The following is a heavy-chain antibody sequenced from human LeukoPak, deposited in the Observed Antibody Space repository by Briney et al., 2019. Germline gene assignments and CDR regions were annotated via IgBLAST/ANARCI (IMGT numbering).Heavy chain of an antibody. CDR1: GGSISSYY. Sequence: SETLSLTCTVSGGSISSYYWNWIRQPPGKGLEWIGITYYSGTTDYNPSLKSRVTISVDTSKNQFSLKLSSVTAADTAVYFCARGPYSYDSSGAFDIWGQGTMVTVSS. CDR3: ARGPYSYDSSGAFDI. V-gene: IGHV4-59*08. CDR2: TYYSGTT. D-gene: IGHD3-22*01. J-gene: IGHJ3*02.